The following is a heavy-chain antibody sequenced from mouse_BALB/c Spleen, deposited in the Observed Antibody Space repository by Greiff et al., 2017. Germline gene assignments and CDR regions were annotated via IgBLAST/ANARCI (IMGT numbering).Heavy chain of an antibody. D-gene: IGHD1-2*01. CDR2: ISYDGSN. Sequence: VQLKESGPGLVKPSQSLSLTCSVTGYSITSGYYWNWIRQFPGNKLEWMGYISYDGSNNYNPSLKNRISITRDTSKNQFFLKLNSVTTEDTATYYCARGDTTATMDYWGQGTSVTVSS. J-gene: IGHJ4*01. V-gene: IGHV3-6*02. CDR3: ARGDTTATMDY. CDR1: GYSITSGYY.